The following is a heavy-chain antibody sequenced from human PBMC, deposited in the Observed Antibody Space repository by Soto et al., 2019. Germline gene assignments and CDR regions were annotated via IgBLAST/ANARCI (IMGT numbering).Heavy chain of an antibody. J-gene: IGHJ3*02. CDR1: GFTFSSYS. V-gene: IGHV3-21*01. CDR2: ISSSSSYI. D-gene: IGHD1-26*01. CDR3: ARRGSYAWGNAFDI. Sequence: EVQLVESGGGLVKPGGSLRLSCAASGFTFSSYSMNWVRQAPGKGLEWVSSISSSSSYIYYADSVKGRFTISRDNAKNSLYVQMNSLRAEDAAVYYCARRGSYAWGNAFDIWGQGTMVTVSS.